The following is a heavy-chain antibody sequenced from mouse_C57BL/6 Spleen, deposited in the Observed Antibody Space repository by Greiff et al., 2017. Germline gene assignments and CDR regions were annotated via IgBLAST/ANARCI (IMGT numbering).Heavy chain of an antibody. Sequence: QVQLQQPGAELVRPGTSVKLSCKASGYTFTSYWMHWVKQRPGQGLEWIGVIDPSDSYTNYNQKFKGKATLTVDTSSSTAYMQLSSLTSEDSAVYYCARRVTTYFDYWGQGTTLTVSS. CDR1: GYTFTSYW. CDR2: IDPSDSYT. V-gene: IGHV1-59*01. J-gene: IGHJ2*01. D-gene: IGHD2-2*01. CDR3: ARRVTTYFDY.